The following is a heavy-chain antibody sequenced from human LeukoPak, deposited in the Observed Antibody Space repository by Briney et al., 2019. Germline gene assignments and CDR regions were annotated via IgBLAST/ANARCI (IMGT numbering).Heavy chain of an antibody. J-gene: IGHJ6*02. CDR1: GGTFSSYA. CDR3: ARDLHTYYDFWSGYARYGMDV. Sequence: GSSVNVSCTASGGTFSSYAISWVRQAPGQGLEWMGGIIPIFGTANYAQKFQGRVTITADESTSTAYMELSSLRSEDTAVYYCARDLHTYYDFWSGYARYGMDVWGQGTTVTVSS. D-gene: IGHD3-3*01. CDR2: IIPIFGTA. V-gene: IGHV1-69*01.